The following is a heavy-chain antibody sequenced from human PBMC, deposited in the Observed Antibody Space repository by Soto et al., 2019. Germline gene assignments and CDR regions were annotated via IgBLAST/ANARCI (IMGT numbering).Heavy chain of an antibody. CDR1: GFTFSSYG. D-gene: IGHD3-10*01. CDR2: ISYDGSNK. CDR3: AKDERASVWFGELFPHYCYDSMDV. V-gene: IGHV3-30*18. J-gene: IGHJ6*03. Sequence: QVQLVESGGGVVQPGRSLRLSCAASGFTFSSYGMHWVRQAPGKGLEWVAVISYDGSNKYYADSVKGRFTISRDNSKNTLYLQMNSLRAEDTGVYYCAKDERASVWFGELFPHYCYDSMDVGGKGTTVIVSS.